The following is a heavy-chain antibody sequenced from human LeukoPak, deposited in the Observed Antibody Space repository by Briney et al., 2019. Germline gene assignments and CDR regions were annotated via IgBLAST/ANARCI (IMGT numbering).Heavy chain of an antibody. D-gene: IGHD3-3*01. V-gene: IGHV3-48*01. CDR3: ARDPYDFWSGYFL. J-gene: IGHJ4*02. CDR1: GFTFSSYS. Sequence: GGSLRLSCAASGFTFSSYSMNWVRQAPGKGLEWVSYISSSSSTIYYADSVKGRFTISRDNAKNSLYLQMNSLRAEDTAVYYRARDPYDFWSGYFLWGQGTLVTVSS. CDR2: ISSSSSTI.